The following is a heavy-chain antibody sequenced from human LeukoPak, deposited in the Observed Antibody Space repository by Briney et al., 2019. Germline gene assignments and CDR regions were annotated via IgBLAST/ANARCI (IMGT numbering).Heavy chain of an antibody. Sequence: GGSLRLSCAASGFTFSTYVMIWVRQAPGKGLEWVSGISASGDNTYYADSVKGRFTISRDNSKNTLHLQMNSLRAEDTAVYYCAKGSGYDTDFDYWGQGTLATVSS. D-gene: IGHD3-9*01. V-gene: IGHV3-23*01. J-gene: IGHJ4*02. CDR2: ISASGDNT. CDR1: GFTFSTYV. CDR3: AKGSGYDTDFDY.